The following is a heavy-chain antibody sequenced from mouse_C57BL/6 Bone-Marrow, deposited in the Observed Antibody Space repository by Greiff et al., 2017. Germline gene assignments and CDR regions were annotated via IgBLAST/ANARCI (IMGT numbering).Heavy chain of an antibody. Sequence: QVHVKQSGAELARPGASVKLSCKASGYTFTSYGISWVKQNTGQGLLWIGEIYPRSGNTYYNEKFKGKATLTADKSSSTAYMELRSLTSDDAAVYFCARGRDFDYWGQGTTLTVSS. CDR1: GYTFTSYG. J-gene: IGHJ2*01. V-gene: IGHV1-81*01. CDR3: ARGRDFDY. CDR2: IYPRSGNT.